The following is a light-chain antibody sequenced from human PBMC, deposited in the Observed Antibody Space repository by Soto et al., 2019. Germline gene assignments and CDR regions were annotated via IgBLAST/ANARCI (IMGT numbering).Light chain of an antibody. CDR1: SSDIGNYDF. CDR2: EVS. CDR3: SSYTTSTSFIL. J-gene: IGLJ2*01. V-gene: IGLV2-14*01. Sequence: QSALTQPASESGSPGQSITISCTGTSSDIGNYDFVSWYQQVPGTAPKAMIYEVSSRPSGVSNRFSDSKSGNTASLTISGLQAEDEAYYYCSSYTTSTSFILFGGGIKVTVL.